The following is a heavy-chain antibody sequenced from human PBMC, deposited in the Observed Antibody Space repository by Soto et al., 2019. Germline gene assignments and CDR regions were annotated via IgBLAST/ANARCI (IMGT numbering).Heavy chain of an antibody. Sequence: GGSLRHSCAASGVTFSSYGMHWVRQAPGKGLEWVAVIWYDGSNKYYADSVKGRFTISRDNSKNTLYLQMNSLRAEDTAVYYCARDAHNYDFWSGYHFNYGMDVWGQGTTVTVSS. D-gene: IGHD3-3*01. CDR2: IWYDGSNK. V-gene: IGHV3-33*01. J-gene: IGHJ6*02. CDR3: ARDAHNYDFWSGYHFNYGMDV. CDR1: GVTFSSYG.